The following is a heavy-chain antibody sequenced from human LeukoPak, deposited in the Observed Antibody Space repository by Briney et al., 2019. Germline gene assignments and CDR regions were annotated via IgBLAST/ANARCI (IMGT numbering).Heavy chain of an antibody. CDR1: GFTFSDYY. CDR2: IKQDGSEK. CDR3: ASSWGSAIDF. J-gene: IGHJ4*02. D-gene: IGHD3-16*01. V-gene: IGHV3-7*01. Sequence: QTGGSLRLSCAASGFTFSDYYMTWIRQAPGKGLEWVANIKQDGSEKYYVDSVKGRFTISRDNAKNSLYLQMNSLRVEDTAVYYCASSWGSAIDFWGQGTLDTVSS.